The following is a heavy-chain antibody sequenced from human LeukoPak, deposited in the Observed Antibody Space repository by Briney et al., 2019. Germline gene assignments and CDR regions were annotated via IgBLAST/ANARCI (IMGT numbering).Heavy chain of an antibody. CDR1: GGSISSYY. D-gene: IGHD3-3*01. J-gene: IGHJ6*03. V-gene: IGHV4-59*12. Sequence: SETLSLTCTVSGGSISSYYWSWIRQPPGKGLEWIGYIYYSGSTNYNPSLKSRVTISVDTSKNQFSLKLSSVTAADTAVYYCARVEYYASYYYYYYMDVWGKGTTVTVSS. CDR3: ARVEYYASYYYYYYMDV. CDR2: IYYSGST.